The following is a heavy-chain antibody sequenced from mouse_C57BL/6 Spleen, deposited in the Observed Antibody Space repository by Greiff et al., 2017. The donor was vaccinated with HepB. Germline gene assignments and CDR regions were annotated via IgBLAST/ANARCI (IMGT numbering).Heavy chain of an antibody. CDR2: INPYNGGT. Sequence: EVQLQESGPVLVKPGASVKMSCKASGYTFTDYYMNWVKQSHGKSLEWIGVINPYNGGTSYNQKFKGKATLTVDKSSSTAYMELNSLTSEDSAVYYCARSGGITTVVADYFDYWGQGTTLTVSS. V-gene: IGHV1-19*01. CDR1: GYTFTDYY. J-gene: IGHJ2*01. CDR3: ARSGGITTVVADYFDY. D-gene: IGHD1-1*01.